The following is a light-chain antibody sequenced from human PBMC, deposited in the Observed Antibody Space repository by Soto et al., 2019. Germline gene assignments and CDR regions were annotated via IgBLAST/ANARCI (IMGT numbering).Light chain of an antibody. J-gene: IGLJ3*02. CDR1: SSNIGAGYD. Sequence: QSVLTQPPSVSGAPGQRVTISCTGSSSNIGAGYDVHWYQQLPGTAPKLLIYGNSNRPSGVPDRFSGSTSGTSASLATTRLQAGAEADYYCQSYDGSLSGSVFGGGTKLTVL. CDR2: GNS. CDR3: QSYDGSLSGSV. V-gene: IGLV1-40*01.